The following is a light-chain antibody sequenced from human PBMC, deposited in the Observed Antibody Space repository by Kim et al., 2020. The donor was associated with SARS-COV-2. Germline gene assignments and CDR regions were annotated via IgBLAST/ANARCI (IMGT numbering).Light chain of an antibody. J-gene: IGKJ4*01. CDR2: WAS. CDR1: QRVLYRSDNNNY. Sequence: RAPINCKSRQRVLYRSDNNNYLAWYQQNPGQPPQVLIYWASTRESGVPDRFSGSGSGTDFTLTISSLQAEDVAVYYCQQYYTTPLTFGGGTKLEI. CDR3: QQYYTTPLT. V-gene: IGKV4-1*01.